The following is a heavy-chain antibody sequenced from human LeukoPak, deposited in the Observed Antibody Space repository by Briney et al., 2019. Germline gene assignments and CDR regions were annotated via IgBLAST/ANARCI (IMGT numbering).Heavy chain of an antibody. CDR1: GFTFSYYG. V-gene: IGHV3-30*02. Sequence: GGSLRLSCAASGFTFSYYGMHWVRQAPGKGLEWVAFIRYEGNEKYYADSVKGRFTISRDNAKNSLYLQMNSLRAEDTAVYYCARDRLFRGVVYYFDYWGQGTLVTVSS. CDR2: IRYEGNEK. D-gene: IGHD3-10*01. CDR3: ARDRLFRGVVYYFDY. J-gene: IGHJ4*02.